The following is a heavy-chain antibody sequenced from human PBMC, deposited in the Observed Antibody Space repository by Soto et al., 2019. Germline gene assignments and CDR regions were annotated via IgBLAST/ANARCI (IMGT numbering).Heavy chain of an antibody. Sequence: QVQLVQSGAEVKKPGSSVKVSCKASGGTFSSYAISWVRQAPGQGLEWMGGIIPIFGTANYAQKFQGRVKITADESTSTAYLALSSLRSEDTAVYYCASGYCSSTSCYTQYYYYYGMEVWGQGTTVTVSS. CDR3: ASGYCSSTSCYTQYYYYYGMEV. CDR1: GGTFSSYA. D-gene: IGHD2-2*02. J-gene: IGHJ6*02. V-gene: IGHV1-69*01. CDR2: IIPIFGTA.